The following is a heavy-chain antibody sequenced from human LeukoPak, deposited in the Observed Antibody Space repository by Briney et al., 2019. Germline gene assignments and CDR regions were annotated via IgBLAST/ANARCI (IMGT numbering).Heavy chain of an antibody. J-gene: IGHJ4*02. D-gene: IGHD2-2*01. V-gene: IGHV3-11*01. CDR2: ISSSGSTI. CDR1: GFTFSTYW. CDR3: ARDLFPAAHATFPPPFY. Sequence: GGSLRLSCAASGFTFSTYWMSWVRQAPGKGLEWVSYISSSGSTIYYADSVKGRFTISRDNAKNSLYLQMNSLRAEDTAVYYCARDLFPAAHATFPPPFYWGQGTLVTVSS.